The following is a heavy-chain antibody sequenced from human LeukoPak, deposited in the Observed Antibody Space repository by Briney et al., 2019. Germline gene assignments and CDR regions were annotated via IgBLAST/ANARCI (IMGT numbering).Heavy chain of an antibody. CDR2: ISAYNGNT. CDR1: GYTFSSYG. CDR3: AREFGWEFTANGFDI. D-gene: IGHD1-26*01. V-gene: IGHV1-18*01. J-gene: IGHJ3*02. Sequence: ASVKVSCKASGYTFSSYGISWVRQAPGQGLEWMGWISAYNGNTNYAQKLQGRVTMTTDTSTSTAYMELRSLRSDDTAVYYCAREFGWEFTANGFDIWGQGTMVTVSS.